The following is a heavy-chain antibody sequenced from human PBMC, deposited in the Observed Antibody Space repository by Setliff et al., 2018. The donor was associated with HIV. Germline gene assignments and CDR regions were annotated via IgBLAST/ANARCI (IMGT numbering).Heavy chain of an antibody. CDR3: ARDRLTSARYWTSDY. CDR2: IISGSSTV. J-gene: IGHJ4*02. CDR1: GVTFFSTYS. D-gene: IGHD2-8*02. Sequence: LRLSCAGSGVTFFSTYSMNWVRQAPGKGLECVAYIISGSSTVYYADSVKGRFTVSRDNAKNSVYLEMNSLRAEDTAVYYCARDRLTSARYWTSDYWGQGTLVTVSS. V-gene: IGHV3-48*01.